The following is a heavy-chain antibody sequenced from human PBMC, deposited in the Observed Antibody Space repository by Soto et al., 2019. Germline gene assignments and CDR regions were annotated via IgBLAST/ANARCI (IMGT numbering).Heavy chain of an antibody. CDR2: IFYSGST. CDR3: AREDESSGYAGTFHH. CDR1: GGSISNYY. Sequence: SETLSLTCTVSGGSISNYYWSWIRQPPGRGLEWIGHIFYSGSTNYNPALKSRVTISVDTSKSQFSLKLSSVTAADTAVYYCAREDESSGYAGTFHHWGQGTQVTVSS. V-gene: IGHV4-59*01. D-gene: IGHD3-22*01. J-gene: IGHJ1*01.